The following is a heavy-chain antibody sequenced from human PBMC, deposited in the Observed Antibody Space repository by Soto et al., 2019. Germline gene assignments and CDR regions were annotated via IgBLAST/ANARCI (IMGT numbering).Heavy chain of an antibody. D-gene: IGHD2-15*01. V-gene: IGHV3-7*03. J-gene: IGHJ6*03. CDR1: GFTFSSYW. CDR3: ARDGAYCSGGSCYYYYYYMDV. Sequence: GGSLRLSCAASGFTFSSYWMSWVRQAPGKGLEWVANIKQDGSEEYYVDSVKGRFTISRDNAKNSLYLQMNSLRAEEKAVYYCARDGAYCSGGSCYYYYYYMDVWGKGTTVTVSS. CDR2: IKQDGSEE.